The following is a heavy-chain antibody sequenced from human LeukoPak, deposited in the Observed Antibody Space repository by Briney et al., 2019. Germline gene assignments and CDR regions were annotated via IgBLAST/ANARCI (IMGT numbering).Heavy chain of an antibody. CDR1: GFTFSSYS. D-gene: IGHD4/OR15-4a*01. CDR2: ISSSSSYI. CDR3: AKRAGAYSHPYDY. Sequence: TGGSLRLSCAASGFTFSSYSMNWVRQAPGKGLEWVSSISSSSSYIYYADSVKGRFTISRDNAKNSLYLQMNSLRAEDTAVYYCAKRAGAYSHPYDYWGQGTLVTVSS. V-gene: IGHV3-21*01. J-gene: IGHJ4*02.